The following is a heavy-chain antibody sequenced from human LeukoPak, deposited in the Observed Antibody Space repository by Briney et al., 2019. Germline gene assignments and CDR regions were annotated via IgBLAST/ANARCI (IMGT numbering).Heavy chain of an antibody. CDR3: GRDKWVVPGLPDN. V-gene: IGHV3-33*01. CDR1: GFTFSSYG. CDR2: IWYDGNNK. J-gene: IGHJ4*02. Sequence: GGSLRLSCAASGFTFSSYGMHWVRQAPGKGLEWVAVIWYDGNNKYYADSVKGRFTISRDNSKNTMYLQMNSLRVEDTAVYYCGRDKWVVPGLPDNWGQGTLVTVSS. D-gene: IGHD2-2*01.